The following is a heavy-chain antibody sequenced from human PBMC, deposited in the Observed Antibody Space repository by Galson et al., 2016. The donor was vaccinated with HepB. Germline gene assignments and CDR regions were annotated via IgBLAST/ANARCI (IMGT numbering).Heavy chain of an antibody. J-gene: IGHJ5*02. CDR1: GGSISSNNY. CDR2: IYHTGST. D-gene: IGHD5-12*01. Sequence: ETLSLTCAVSGGSISSNNYWNWVRQPPGKGLEWIGEIYHTGSTNYNPSLKTRVSISVDKSKNQFSLKLNSVTAADTAVYFCTRDFAYGGYDNNFDPWGQGTLVTVSA. CDR3: TRDFAYGGYDNNFDP. V-gene: IGHV4-4*01.